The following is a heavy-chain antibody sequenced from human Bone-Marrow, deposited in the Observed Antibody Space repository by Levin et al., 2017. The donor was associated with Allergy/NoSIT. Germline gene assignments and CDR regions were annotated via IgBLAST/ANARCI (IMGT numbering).Heavy chain of an antibody. CDR3: ARQSGYSYGYNYFDY. V-gene: IGHV4-39*01. Sequence: PSETLSLTCTVSGGSISSSSYYWGWIRQPPGKGLEWIGSIYYSGSTSYNPSLKSRLTMSVDTSKNQFSLKLSSVTAADTAVYYCARQSGYSYGYNYFDYWGQGTLVTVSS. CDR2: IYYSGST. CDR1: GGSISSSSYY. J-gene: IGHJ4*02. D-gene: IGHD5-18*01.